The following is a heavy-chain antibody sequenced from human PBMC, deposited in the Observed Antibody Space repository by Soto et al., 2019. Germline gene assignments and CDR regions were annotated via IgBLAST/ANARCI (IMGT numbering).Heavy chain of an antibody. CDR3: ARDHSNAWYFDY. J-gene: IGHJ4*02. Sequence: GGSLRLSCAASGFTFSSYGMHWVRQAPGKGLEWVAVIWYDGSNKYYTDSVKGRFTISRDNSKNTLYLQMNSLRAEDTAVYYCARDHSNAWYFDYWGQGTLVTVSS. D-gene: IGHD5-18*01. CDR2: IWYDGSNK. V-gene: IGHV3-33*01. CDR1: GFTFSSYG.